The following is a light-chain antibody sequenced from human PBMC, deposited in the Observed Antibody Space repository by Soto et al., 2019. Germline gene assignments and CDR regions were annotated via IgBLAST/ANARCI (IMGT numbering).Light chain of an antibody. CDR3: QQRSNWPT. CDR2: DAS. J-gene: IGKJ5*01. Sequence: LSPGERATFSCRASRNVNNFLAWYQQKPGQAPRLLIYDASNRATGIPARFSGSGSGTDFTLTISSLESEDFAIYYCQQRSNWPTFGQGTRLEIK. CDR1: RNVNNF. V-gene: IGKV3-11*01.